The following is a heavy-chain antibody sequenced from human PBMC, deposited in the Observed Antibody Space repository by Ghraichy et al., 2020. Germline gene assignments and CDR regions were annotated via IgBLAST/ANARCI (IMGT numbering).Heavy chain of an antibody. Sequence: ASVKVSCKASGYTFTSYDINWVRQATGQGLEWMGWMNPNSGNTGYAQKFQGRVTMTRNTSISTAYMELSSLRSEDTAVYYCARIRYYYGSGALGSWGQGTLVTVSS. CDR2: MNPNSGNT. J-gene: IGHJ4*02. D-gene: IGHD3-10*01. CDR1: GYTFTSYD. CDR3: ARIRYYYGSGALGS. V-gene: IGHV1-8*01.